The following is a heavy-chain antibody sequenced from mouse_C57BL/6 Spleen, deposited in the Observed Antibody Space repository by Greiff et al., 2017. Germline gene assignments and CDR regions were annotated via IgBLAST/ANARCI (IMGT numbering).Heavy chain of an antibody. D-gene: IGHD1-1*01. CDR1: GYTFTSYW. J-gene: IGHJ2*01. Sequence: VQLQQSGAELVRPGSSVKLSCKASGYTFTSYWMDWVKQRPGQGLDWIGNIYPSDSETHYNQKFKDKATLTVDKSSSTAYMQLSSLTSEDSAVYYCARRDYGSSYDYWGQGTTLTVSS. V-gene: IGHV1-61*01. CDR2: IYPSDSET. CDR3: ARRDYGSSYDY.